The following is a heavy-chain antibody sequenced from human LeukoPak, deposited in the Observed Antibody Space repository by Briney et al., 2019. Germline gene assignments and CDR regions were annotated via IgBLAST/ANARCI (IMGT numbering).Heavy chain of an antibody. CDR1: GGTFSSYA. J-gene: IGHJ4*02. Sequence: GASVKVSCKASGGTFSSYAISWVRQAPGQGLEWMGKMNPSGGTTTYAQRFQGRVTMTRDTPTSTVYMEMSSLRPEDTAVYYCAREESGGLFDYWGQGTLVTVSS. V-gene: IGHV1-46*01. CDR2: MNPSGGTT. D-gene: IGHD3-16*01. CDR3: AREESGGLFDY.